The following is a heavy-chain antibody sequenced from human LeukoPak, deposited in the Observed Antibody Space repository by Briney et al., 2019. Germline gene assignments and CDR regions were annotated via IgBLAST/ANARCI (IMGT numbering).Heavy chain of an antibody. CDR2: INHSGST. J-gene: IGHJ6*02. D-gene: IGHD2-15*01. CDR3: ARGYRVCSGGSCYREYYYYYGMDV. V-gene: IGHV4-34*01. Sequence: SETLSLTCAVYGGSFSGYYWSWIRQPPGKGLEWIGEINHSGSTNYNPSLKSRVTISVDTSKNQFSLKLSSVTAADTAVYYCARGYRVCSGGSCYREYYYYYGMDVWGQGTMVSVSS. CDR1: GGSFSGYY.